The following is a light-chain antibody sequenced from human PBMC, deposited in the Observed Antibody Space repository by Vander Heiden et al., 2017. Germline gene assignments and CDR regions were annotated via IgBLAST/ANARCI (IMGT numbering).Light chain of an antibody. CDR1: RSNIGNNY. V-gene: IGLV1-47*01. CDR2: KNS. CDR3: AAWDESLSGWV. Sequence: QSVMPQPPSASGTPGQRVTISCSGTRSNIGNNYVYWYQQFPGTAPKLLIYKNSHRPSGGPDRFSGSRSGTSAYLDISGLRSEDEADYYCAAWDESLSGWVFGGGTKLTVL. J-gene: IGLJ3*02.